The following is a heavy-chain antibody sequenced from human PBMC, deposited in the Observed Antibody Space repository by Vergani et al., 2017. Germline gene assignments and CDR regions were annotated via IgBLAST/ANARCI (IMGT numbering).Heavy chain of an antibody. Sequence: QVQLQESGPGLVKPSQTLSLTCTVSGGPISSGGYYWSWIRQHPGKGLEWIGYIYYSGSTYYNPSLKSRVTISVDTSKNQFSLKLSSVTAADTAVYYCASSGYIFNWFDPWGQGTLVTVSS. V-gene: IGHV4-31*03. D-gene: IGHD3-9*01. CDR1: GGPISSGGYY. CDR2: IYYSGST. J-gene: IGHJ5*02. CDR3: ASSGYIFNWFDP.